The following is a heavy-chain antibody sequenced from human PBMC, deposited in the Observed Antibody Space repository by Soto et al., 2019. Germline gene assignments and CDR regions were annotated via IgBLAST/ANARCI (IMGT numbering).Heavy chain of an antibody. CDR3: ARSASRGDIVVVPAAMTDGYYGMDV. D-gene: IGHD2-2*01. Sequence: XSVKVSCKASGYTFTGYYMHWVRQAPVQGLEWMGWINPNSGGTNYAQKFQGWVTMTRDTSISTAYMELSRLRSDDTAVYYCARSASRGDIVVVPAAMTDGYYGMDVWGQGTTVTVSS. CDR2: INPNSGGT. V-gene: IGHV1-2*04. J-gene: IGHJ6*02. CDR1: GYTFTGYY.